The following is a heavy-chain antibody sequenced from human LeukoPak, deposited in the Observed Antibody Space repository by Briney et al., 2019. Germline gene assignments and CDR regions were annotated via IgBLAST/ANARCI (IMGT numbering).Heavy chain of an antibody. CDR2: ISHSGST. Sequence: SETLSLTCAVYGGSFSGYYWSWIRQPPGKGLEWIGEISHSGSTNYNPSLKSRVTISVDTSKNQFSLKLSSVTAADTAVYYCARGPYNWGYWGQGTLVTVSS. CDR3: ARGPYNWGY. CDR1: GGSFSGYY. J-gene: IGHJ4*02. D-gene: IGHD1-20*01. V-gene: IGHV4-34*01.